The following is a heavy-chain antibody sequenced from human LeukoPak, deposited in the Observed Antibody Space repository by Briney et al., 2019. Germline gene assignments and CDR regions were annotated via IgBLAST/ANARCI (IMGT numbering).Heavy chain of an antibody. CDR1: GGSISSGGYY. V-gene: IGHV4-31*03. CDR2: IYYSGST. J-gene: IGHJ4*02. CDR3: ARAGDNSGYSDY. D-gene: IGHD3-22*01. Sequence: SETLSLTCTVSGGSISSGGYYWSWIRQHPGKGLEWIGYIYYSGSTYYNPSLKSRVTISVDTSKNQFSLKLSSVIAADTAVYYCARAGDNSGYSDYWGQGTLVTVSS.